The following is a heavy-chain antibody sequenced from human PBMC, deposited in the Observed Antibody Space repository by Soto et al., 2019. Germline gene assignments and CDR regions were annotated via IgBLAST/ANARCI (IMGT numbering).Heavy chain of an antibody. J-gene: IGHJ6*02. CDR2: MYNTGST. V-gene: IGHV4-59*01. D-gene: IGHD2-21*02. Sequence: QVQLQESGPGLVKPSETLSLTCTVSGGSIIRYYWSWIRQPPGKGLGWIGYMYNTGSTVYNPSFKSRVTISVDTSKNQFSLKLNSVTAADTAVYYCARDLWGYCGTDCYPLDVWGQGTTVTVSS. CDR3: ARDLWGYCGTDCYPLDV. CDR1: GGSIIRYY.